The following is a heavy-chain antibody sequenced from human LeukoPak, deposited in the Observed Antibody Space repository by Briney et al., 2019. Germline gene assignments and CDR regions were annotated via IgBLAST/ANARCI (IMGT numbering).Heavy chain of an antibody. J-gene: IGHJ4*02. D-gene: IGHD6-19*01. CDR1: GFSFKNYA. CDR2: ISGSGDTT. V-gene: IGHV3-23*01. Sequence: PGGSLRLSCAGSGFSFKNYAMSWVRQAPGKGLQCVSVISGSGDTTYYTDPVEGRFTISIDNSKNTLYLQMNSLRAEDTAVYYCAKFRPDDITVAATGYFDYWGQGTLVTVSS. CDR3: AKFRPDDITVAATGYFDY.